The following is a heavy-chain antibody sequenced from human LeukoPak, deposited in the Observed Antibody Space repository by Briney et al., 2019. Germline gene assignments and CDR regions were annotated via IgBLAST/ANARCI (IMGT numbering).Heavy chain of an antibody. Sequence: SETLSLTCTVSGGSIRSSYWSWFRQPAGKGREWIGRIYISGSTNYNPSLKSRVTMSLDTSKNHFSLNLRSVTAADTAVYFCATDDYDSAVYSYWGQGTLVTVSS. J-gene: IGHJ4*02. CDR2: IYISGST. CDR3: ATDDYDSAVYSY. CDR1: GGSIRSSY. V-gene: IGHV4-4*07. D-gene: IGHD3-22*01.